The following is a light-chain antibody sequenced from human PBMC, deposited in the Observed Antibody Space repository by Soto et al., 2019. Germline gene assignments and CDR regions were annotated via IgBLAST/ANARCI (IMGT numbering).Light chain of an antibody. Sequence: EIVLTQSPDTLSLSPGESATLSCRASQSVSSNYLAWYQQKPGRAPRLLIYGASNRATGIPDRFSGSGSGTDFTLTISRLEPEDFAVFYCQQYDDSITFGQGHDWRLN. J-gene: IGKJ5*01. CDR3: QQYDDSIT. CDR2: GAS. V-gene: IGKV3-20*01. CDR1: QSVSSNY.